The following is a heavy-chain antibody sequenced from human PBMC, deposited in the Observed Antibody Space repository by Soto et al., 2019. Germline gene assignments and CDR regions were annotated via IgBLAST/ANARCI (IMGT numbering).Heavy chain of an antibody. Sequence: QLQLQESGPGLVKPSETLSLTCTVSGGSISSSSYYWGWIRQPPGKGLEWIGSIYYSGSTYYNPSLKSRVTISVDTSKNQFSLKLSSVTAADTAVYYCARLDVRAVVVVAGDFDYWGQGTLVTVSS. J-gene: IGHJ4*02. CDR1: GGSISSSSYY. V-gene: IGHV4-39*01. D-gene: IGHD2-15*01. CDR2: IYYSGST. CDR3: ARLDVRAVVVVAGDFDY.